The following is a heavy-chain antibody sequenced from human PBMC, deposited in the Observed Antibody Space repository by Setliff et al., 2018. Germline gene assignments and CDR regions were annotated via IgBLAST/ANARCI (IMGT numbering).Heavy chain of an antibody. CDR3: ARAGLAAAGRKGVFDH. D-gene: IGHD6-25*01. J-gene: IGHJ4*02. V-gene: IGHV1-46*01. CDR1: GYSFTSHY. CDR2: INPGGLSS. Sequence: ASVKVSCKTSGYSFTSHYMHWVRQAPGQGLEWMGIINPGGLSSSSSQKFEGRVTMTRDTSTSTVYMELNSLTSDDTAVYYCARAGLAAAGRKGVFDHWGQGTLVTVSS.